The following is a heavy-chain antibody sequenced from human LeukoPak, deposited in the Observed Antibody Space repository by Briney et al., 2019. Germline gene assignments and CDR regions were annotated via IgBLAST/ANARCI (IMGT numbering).Heavy chain of an antibody. CDR2: IYYSGST. D-gene: IGHD2-2*01. J-gene: IGHJ6*02. Sequence: SETLSLTCTVSGGSISSYYWSWIRQPPGKGLEWFGYIYYSGSTNYNPSLKSRVTISVDTSKNQFSLKLSSVTAADTAVYYCARELLYCSSTSCYRHGMDVWGQGTTVTVSS. V-gene: IGHV4-59*01. CDR3: ARELLYCSSTSCYRHGMDV. CDR1: GGSISSYY.